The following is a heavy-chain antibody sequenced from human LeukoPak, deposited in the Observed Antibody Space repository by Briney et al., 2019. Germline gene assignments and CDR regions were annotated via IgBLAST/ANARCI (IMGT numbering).Heavy chain of an antibody. V-gene: IGHV3-48*02. D-gene: IGHD3-9*01. CDR1: GFSFSSYS. J-gene: IGHJ4*02. CDR2: INSSSSII. Sequence: PGGSLRLSCAASGFSFSSYSMNWVRQAPGKGLAWVSYINSSSSIIYYADSVKGRFTISRDNGKNSLYPQMNSLRDEDTAVYYCARVNDATGSMGYWGQGTLVTVSS. CDR3: ARVNDATGSMGY.